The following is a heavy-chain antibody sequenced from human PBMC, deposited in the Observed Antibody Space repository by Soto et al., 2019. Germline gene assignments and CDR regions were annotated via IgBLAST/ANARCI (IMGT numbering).Heavy chain of an antibody. CDR3: AREDSGDYCAYFDY. D-gene: IGHD1-26*01. Sequence: QVQLVESGGGAVQPGRSLRLSCAASGFTFNHFAMHWVRQAPGKGLDWVAVISYDGRRKSYADSVNGRFTISRDNSERTLDLQMNNLTSQDTGIYYCAREDSGDYCAYFDYWGQGSLVAVSS. J-gene: IGHJ4*02. CDR1: GFTFNHFA. CDR2: ISYDGRRK. V-gene: IGHV3-30*04.